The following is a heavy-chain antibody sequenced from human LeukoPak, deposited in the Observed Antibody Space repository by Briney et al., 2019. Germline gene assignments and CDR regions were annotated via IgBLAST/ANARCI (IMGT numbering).Heavy chain of an antibody. CDR3: ARSYCSSTTCYAVGAFDV. Sequence: SETLSLTCTVSGGSISRSDYYWGWVRQPPGKGLEWIGSISYSGSTYYNPSLKSRVTMSVDMSNNQFSLKLRSVTAADTAVYYCARSYCSSTTCYAVGAFDVWGQGTMVTVSS. J-gene: IGHJ3*01. V-gene: IGHV4-39*01. CDR1: GGSISRSDYY. CDR2: ISYSGST. D-gene: IGHD2-2*01.